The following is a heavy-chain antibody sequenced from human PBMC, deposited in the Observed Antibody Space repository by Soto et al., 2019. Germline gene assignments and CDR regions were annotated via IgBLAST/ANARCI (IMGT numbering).Heavy chain of an antibody. V-gene: IGHV4-34*01. J-gene: IGHJ3*02. Sequence: PSETLSLTCAVYGGSFSGYYWSWIRQPPGKGLEWFGEINHSGSTNYNPSLKSRVTISVDTSKNQFSLKLSSVTAADTAVYYCARGPIRYCSSTSCPWSDAFDIWGQGTMVTVSS. CDR3: ARGPIRYCSSTSCPWSDAFDI. CDR2: INHSGST. D-gene: IGHD2-2*01. CDR1: GGSFSGYY.